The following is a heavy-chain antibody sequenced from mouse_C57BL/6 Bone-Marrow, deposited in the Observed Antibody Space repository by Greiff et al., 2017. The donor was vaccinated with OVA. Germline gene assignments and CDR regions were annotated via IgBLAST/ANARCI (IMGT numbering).Heavy chain of an antibody. CDR1: GYTFTSYG. D-gene: IGHD1-1*01. Sequence: QVQLQQSGAELARPGASVKLSCKASGYTFTSYGISWVKQRPGQGLEWIGEIYPRSGNPYYNEKFKGKATLTADKSSSTAYMELRSLISEYSAVYFCARNYGSSSFAYWGQGTLVTVSA. CDR2: IYPRSGNP. J-gene: IGHJ3*01. V-gene: IGHV1-81*01. CDR3: ARNYGSSSFAY.